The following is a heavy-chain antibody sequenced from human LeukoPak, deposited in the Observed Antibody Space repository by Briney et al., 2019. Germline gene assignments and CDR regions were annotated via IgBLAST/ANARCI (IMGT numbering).Heavy chain of an antibody. CDR3: ARQGSSGWYIGAFDI. Sequence: SETLSLTCTVSGGSIGSYYWSWIRRPPGKGLEWIGHIYYSGSTNYNASLKSRVTISLDTSKNQFSLKLSSVTAADTAVYYCARQGSSGWYIGAFDIWGQGTMVTVSS. V-gene: IGHV4-59*08. CDR1: GGSIGSYY. CDR2: IYYSGST. D-gene: IGHD6-19*01. J-gene: IGHJ3*02.